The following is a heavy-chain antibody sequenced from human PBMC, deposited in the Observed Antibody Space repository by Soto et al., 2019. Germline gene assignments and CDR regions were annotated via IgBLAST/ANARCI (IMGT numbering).Heavy chain of an antibody. J-gene: IGHJ4*02. CDR3: AREFMISFGGENFGY. CDR1: GFSFSSYS. Sequence: LRLSCAASGFSFSSYSMNWVRQAPGKGLEWVSSISSSGRNIYYADSVKGRFTISRDNAEKSLYLQVNSLRAEDTAVYYCAREFMISFGGENFGYWGQGTLVTV. V-gene: IGHV3-21*01. CDR2: ISSSGRNI. D-gene: IGHD3-16*01.